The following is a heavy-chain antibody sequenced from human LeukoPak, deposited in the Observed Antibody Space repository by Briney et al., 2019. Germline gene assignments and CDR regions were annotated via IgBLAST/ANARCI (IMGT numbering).Heavy chain of an antibody. D-gene: IGHD6-6*01. CDR1: GGSNSSYY. Sequence: SETLSLTCSVSGGSNSSYYWSWLRQPPGKGLEWIGYIYHSGSTNYNPSLRSRVTISVNTPKSQLSLKLSSVTAADTAVYYCARVEYSSSSYYYYGMDVWGQGTTVTVSS. CDR2: IYHSGST. CDR3: ARVEYSSSSYYYYGMDV. V-gene: IGHV4-59*01. J-gene: IGHJ6*02.